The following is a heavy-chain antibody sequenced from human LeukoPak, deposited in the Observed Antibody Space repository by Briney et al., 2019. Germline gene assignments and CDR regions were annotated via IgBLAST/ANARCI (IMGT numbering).Heavy chain of an antibody. CDR2: IYPDDSET. CDR1: GYKFSDYW. J-gene: IGHJ5*02. CDR3: ARFSASSLAKNWFDP. Sequence: GESLKISCTGSGYKFSDYWIGWMRPMPGKGLDWVGIIYPDDSETKYSPSFQGQLTISADKSINTAYLEWSSLKSSDSAIYYCARFSASSLAKNWFDPWGQGTLITVSS. D-gene: IGHD5-12*01. V-gene: IGHV5-51*01.